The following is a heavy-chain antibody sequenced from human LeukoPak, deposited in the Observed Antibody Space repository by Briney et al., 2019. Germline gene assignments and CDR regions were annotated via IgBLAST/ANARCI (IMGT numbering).Heavy chain of an antibody. D-gene: IGHD5-24*01. J-gene: IGHJ4*02. CDR2: MYNSVS. V-gene: IGHV4-59*08. Sequence: PSETLSLTCTVSGGSISNYYWSWNGHPPGKALEWIAYMYNSVSNYTPSLKSRVTISVDTSKNQFYMKLSSVTAADTAVYSCAGHRARDGSNALAYWGRGTLVTVSS. CDR1: GGSISNYY. CDR3: AGHRARDGSNALAY.